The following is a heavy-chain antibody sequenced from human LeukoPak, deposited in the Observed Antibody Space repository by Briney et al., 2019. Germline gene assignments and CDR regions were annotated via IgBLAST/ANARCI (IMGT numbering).Heavy chain of an antibody. CDR3: ASRGGGYYTGY. V-gene: IGHV4-34*01. J-gene: IGHJ4*02. CDR2: INHSGST. D-gene: IGHD3-3*01. Sequence: SETLSLTCAVYGGSFSGYYWSWIRQPPGKGPEWIGEINHSGSTNYNPSLKSRVTISVDTSKNQFSLKLSSVTAADTAVYYCASRGGGYYTGYWGQGTLVTVSS. CDR1: GGSFSGYY.